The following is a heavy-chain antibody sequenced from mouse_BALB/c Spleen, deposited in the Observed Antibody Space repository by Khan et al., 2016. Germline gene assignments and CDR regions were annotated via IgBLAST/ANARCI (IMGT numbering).Heavy chain of an antibody. D-gene: IGHD1-2*01. V-gene: IGHV4-1*02. Sequence: EVKLLESGGGLVQPGGSLKLSCAASGFDFSRYWMSWVRQAPGKGLEWIGEINPDSSTIKYTQSLKDKLIISRDNAKNTMYLQMRKVRSEDTALYYCARLHYYFYMNYLDQGTTLTVSS. J-gene: IGHJ2*01. CDR3: ARLHYYFYMNY. CDR1: GFDFSRYW. CDR2: INPDSSTI.